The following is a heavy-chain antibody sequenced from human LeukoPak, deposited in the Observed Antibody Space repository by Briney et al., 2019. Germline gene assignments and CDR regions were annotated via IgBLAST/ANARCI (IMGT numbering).Heavy chain of an antibody. J-gene: IGHJ6*03. CDR2: IIPIFGTA. D-gene: IGHD2-21*02. V-gene: IGHV1-69*05. CDR1: GGTFSSYA. CDR3: ARAQLAYCGGDCPDYYYYYMDV. Sequence: GSSVKVSCKASGGTFSSYAISWVRQAPGQGLEWMGRIIPIFGTANYAQKSQGRVTITTDESTSTAYMELSSLRSEDTAVYYCARAQLAYCGGDCPDYYYYYMDVWGKGTTVTVSS.